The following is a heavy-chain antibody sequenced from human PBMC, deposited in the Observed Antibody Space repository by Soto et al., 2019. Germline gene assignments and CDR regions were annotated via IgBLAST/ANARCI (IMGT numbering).Heavy chain of an antibody. D-gene: IGHD2-2*01. J-gene: IGHJ3*02. CDR2: ISSSSSTI. Sequence: EVQLVESGGGLVQPGGSLRLSCAASGFTFSSYSMNWVRQAPGKGLEWVSYISSSSSTIYYADSVKGRFTISRDNAKNSLYLHMNSLRAEDTAVYYCARDRYCSSTSCYEGAFDIWGQGTMVTVSS. V-gene: IGHV3-48*01. CDR1: GFTFSSYS. CDR3: ARDRYCSSTSCYEGAFDI.